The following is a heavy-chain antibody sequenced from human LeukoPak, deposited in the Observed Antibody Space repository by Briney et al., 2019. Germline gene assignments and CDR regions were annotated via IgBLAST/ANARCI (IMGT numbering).Heavy chain of an antibody. CDR2: INPNSGGT. Sequence: ASVKVSCKASGYTFTGYYMHWVRQAPGQGLEWMGWINPNSGGTNYAQKFQGRVTMTRDTSISTAYMELSRLRSDDTAVYYCARDLICSSTSCLSGGGVRFDPWGQGTLVTVSS. J-gene: IGHJ5*02. V-gene: IGHV1-2*02. D-gene: IGHD2-2*01. CDR3: ARDLICSSTSCLSGGGVRFDP. CDR1: GYTFTGYY.